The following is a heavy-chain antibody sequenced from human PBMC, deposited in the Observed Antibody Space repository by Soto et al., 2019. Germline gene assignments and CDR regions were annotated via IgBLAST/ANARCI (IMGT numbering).Heavy chain of an antibody. D-gene: IGHD3-3*01. V-gene: IGHV4-59*01. CDR2: VYYTGST. J-gene: IGHJ4*02. CDR3: AGSGAVPGALIDY. CDR1: GGSISGSY. Sequence: SETLSLTCSVSGGSISGSYWSWIRQCPGKGMEWLGYVYYTGSTNYSPSLRSRAIISVDTSKNEFSLSLSSLTAAAPTAYFCAGSGAVPGALIDYWGQGTQVTVSS.